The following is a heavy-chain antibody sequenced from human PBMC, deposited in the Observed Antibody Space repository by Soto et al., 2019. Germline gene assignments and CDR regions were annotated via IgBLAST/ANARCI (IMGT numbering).Heavy chain of an antibody. CDR3: ARDCSGYYYHFDF. D-gene: IGHD3-22*01. V-gene: IGHV4-39*02. J-gene: IGHJ4*02. CDR1: GGSISSGSYY. Sequence: QLHLQESGPGLVKPSETLSLTCTVSGGSISSGSYYWGWIRQPPGKGLEWIGAFYSGENTYYNPSLKSRITISVDTSKNHFSLKLSSVTAADTAVYYCARDCSGYYYHFDFWGQGTLVTVSS. CDR2: FYSGENT.